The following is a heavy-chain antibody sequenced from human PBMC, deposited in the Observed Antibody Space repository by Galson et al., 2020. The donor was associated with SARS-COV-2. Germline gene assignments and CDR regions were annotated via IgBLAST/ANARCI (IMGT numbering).Heavy chain of an antibody. J-gene: IGHJ6*04. D-gene: IGHD3-9*01. CDR1: GYTFTDYY. V-gene: IGHV1-2*02. CDR2: INPKSGGT. Sequence: ASVKVSCKASGYTFTDYYIHWVRQAPGQGLEWMGWINPKSGGTNYAQKFEGRVTMTRDTSITTAYMELSRLRADDTAVYYCARLRYYDVLTGYIVDVWGKGTMVTVPS. CDR3: ARLRYYDVLTGYIVDV.